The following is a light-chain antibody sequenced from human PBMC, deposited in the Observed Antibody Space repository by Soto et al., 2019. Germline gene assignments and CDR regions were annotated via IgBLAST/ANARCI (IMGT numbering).Light chain of an antibody. CDR3: SSYTTTSPYV. CDR1: SSDVGAYNF. CDR2: EVT. V-gene: IGLV2-14*01. J-gene: IGLJ1*01. Sequence: QSALTQPASVSGSPGQSITISCTGTSSDVGAYNFVSWYQHHPGRAPKLIIYEVTIRPSGLCNRFSGSKSGNTASLTISGLQAEDEADYYCSSYTTTSPYVFGSGTKLTVL.